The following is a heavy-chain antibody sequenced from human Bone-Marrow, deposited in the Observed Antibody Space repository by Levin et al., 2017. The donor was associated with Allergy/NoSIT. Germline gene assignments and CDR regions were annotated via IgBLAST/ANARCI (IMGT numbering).Heavy chain of an antibody. D-gene: IGHD3-9*01. V-gene: IGHV3-7*01. J-gene: IGHJ5*02. CDR1: GFTSSSYW. CDR2: IRQDGSEK. CDR3: ARHNDWCFDP. Sequence: PGGSLRLSCAASGFTSSSYWMSWLRQAPGKGLEWVANIRQDGSEKDYGDSVKGRFTISRDNAKNSLYLQMNSLRVEDTAVYYCARHNDWCFDPWGQGTLVTVSS.